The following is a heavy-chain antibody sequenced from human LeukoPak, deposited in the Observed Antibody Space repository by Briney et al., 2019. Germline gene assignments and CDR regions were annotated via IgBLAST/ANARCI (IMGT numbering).Heavy chain of an antibody. CDR3: AREAYWGSSGKGFDS. J-gene: IGHJ4*02. CDR2: ISITSDKI. V-gene: IGHV3-48*02. Sequence: PGGSLRLSCAASGFTFTAYSMNWFRQAPGEGLEWISCISITSDKIYYADSVKGRFTISRDNAWNSLYLQMNSLRDEDTAVYSCAREAYWGSSGKGFDSWGQGTLVIVSS. CDR1: GFTFTAYS. D-gene: IGHD4-23*01.